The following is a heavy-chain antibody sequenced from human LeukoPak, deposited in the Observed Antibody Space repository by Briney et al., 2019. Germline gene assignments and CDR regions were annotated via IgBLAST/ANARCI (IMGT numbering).Heavy chain of an antibody. CDR2: ISYDGSNK. V-gene: IGHV3-30*04. D-gene: IGHD3-10*01. CDR1: GFTFSSYA. CDR3: AKDGVPSRWFGRNYLDY. Sequence: GGSLRLSCAASGFTFSSYAMHWVRQAPGKGLEWVAVISYDGSNKYYADSVKGRFTISRDNSKNTLYLQMNSLRAEDTAVYYCAKDGVPSRWFGRNYLDYWGQGTLVTVSS. J-gene: IGHJ4*02.